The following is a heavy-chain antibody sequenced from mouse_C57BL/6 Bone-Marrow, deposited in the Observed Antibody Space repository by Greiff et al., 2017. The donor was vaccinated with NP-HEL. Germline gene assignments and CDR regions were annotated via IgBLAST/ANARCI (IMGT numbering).Heavy chain of an antibody. CDR1: GYTFTSYW. V-gene: IGHV1-50*01. CDR3: ARFPSMVTRGDY. J-gene: IGHJ4*01. CDR2: IDPSDSST. D-gene: IGHD2-2*01. Sequence: QVQLQQPGAELVKPGASVKLSCKASGYTFTSYWMQWVKQRPGQGLEWIGEIDPSDSSTTYNQKFKGKATLTVDTSSSTAYMQLSSLTSEDSAVYYCARFPSMVTRGDYWGQGTSVTVSS.